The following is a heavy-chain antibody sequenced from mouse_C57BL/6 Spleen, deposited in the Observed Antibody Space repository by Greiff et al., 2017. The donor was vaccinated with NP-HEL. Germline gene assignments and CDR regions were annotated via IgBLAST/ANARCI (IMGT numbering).Heavy chain of an antibody. Sequence: EVKPVESGGGLVQPGGSLKLSCAASGFTFSDYGMAWVRQAPRKGPEWVAFISNLAYSIYYADTVTGRFTISRENAKNTLYLEMSSLRSEDTAMYYCARLAQNYYAMDYWGQGTSVTVSS. CDR1: GFTFSDYG. CDR2: ISNLAYSI. CDR3: ARLAQNYYAMDY. J-gene: IGHJ4*01. V-gene: IGHV5-15*01.